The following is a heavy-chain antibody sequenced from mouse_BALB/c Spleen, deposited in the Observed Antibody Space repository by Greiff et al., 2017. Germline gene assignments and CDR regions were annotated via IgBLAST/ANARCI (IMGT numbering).Heavy chain of an antibody. Sequence: DVMLVESGGGLVQPGGSRKLSCAASGFTFSSFGMHWVRQAPEKGLEWVAYISSGSSTIYYADTVTGRFTISRDNPKNTLFLQMTSLRSEDTAMYYCARDYYYDSSYGFAYWGQGTLVTVSA. J-gene: IGHJ3*01. CDR2: ISSGSSTI. D-gene: IGHD1-1*01. V-gene: IGHV5-17*02. CDR1: GFTFSSFG. CDR3: ARDYYYDSSYGFAY.